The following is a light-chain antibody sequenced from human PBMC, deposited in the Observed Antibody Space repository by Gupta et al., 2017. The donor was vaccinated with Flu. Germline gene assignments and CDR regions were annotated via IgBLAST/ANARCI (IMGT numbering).Light chain of an antibody. V-gene: IGLV3-21*02. CDR2: DDS. CDR1: DIGRKN. J-gene: IGLJ1*01. Sequence: SYVLTQSPSVSVAPGQTARVTCGGNDIGRKNVHWYQQKPGQAPGVVVWDDSHRPSGIPERFSGSNSGNTATLTISRVEVGDEADYYCQVWSSSDHAYVFGTGTKVSVL. CDR3: QVWSSSDHAYV.